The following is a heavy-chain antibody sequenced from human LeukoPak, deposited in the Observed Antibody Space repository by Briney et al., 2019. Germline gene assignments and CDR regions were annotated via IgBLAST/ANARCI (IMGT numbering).Heavy chain of an antibody. CDR2: ISSNGGST. CDR1: GFTFSSYA. Sequence: GGSLRLSCAASGFTFSSYAMHWVRQAPGKGLEYVSAISSNGGSTYYANSVKGRFTISRDNSKNTLYLQMGSLRAEDMAVYYCARRYCSSTSCSLLGFFDYWGQGTLVTVSS. J-gene: IGHJ4*02. CDR3: ARRYCSSTSCSLLGFFDY. D-gene: IGHD2-2*01. V-gene: IGHV3-64*01.